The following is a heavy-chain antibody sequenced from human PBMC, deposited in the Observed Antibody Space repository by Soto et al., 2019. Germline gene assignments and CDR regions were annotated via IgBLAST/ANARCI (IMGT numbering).Heavy chain of an antibody. Sequence: GGSLRLSCAASGVTFSDYYMSWIRQAPGKGLEWVSYISSSGSTIYYADSVKGRFTISRDNAKNSLYLQMNSLRAEDTAVYYCARDGTYYDILTGEKPYYFDYWGQGTLVTVSS. CDR1: GVTFSDYY. CDR3: ARDGTYYDILTGEKPYYFDY. CDR2: ISSSGSTI. D-gene: IGHD3-9*01. V-gene: IGHV3-11*01. J-gene: IGHJ4*02.